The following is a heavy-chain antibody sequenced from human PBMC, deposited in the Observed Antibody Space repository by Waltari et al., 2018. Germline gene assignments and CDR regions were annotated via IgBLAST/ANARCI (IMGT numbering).Heavy chain of an antibody. CDR1: AFTFGDYA. V-gene: IGHV3-49*03. Sequence: EVQLVESGGGLVQPVRSLRLSSSASAFTFGDYAMSWFRQALGKALEWLGFIRSKAYGGTTECAASVKGRFTISRDDSKSIAYLQMNSLRTEDTAVYYCTRGLIVGAFQDDYWGQGTLVTVSS. CDR2: IRSKAYGGTT. J-gene: IGHJ4*02. CDR3: TRGLIVGAFQDDY. D-gene: IGHD1-26*01.